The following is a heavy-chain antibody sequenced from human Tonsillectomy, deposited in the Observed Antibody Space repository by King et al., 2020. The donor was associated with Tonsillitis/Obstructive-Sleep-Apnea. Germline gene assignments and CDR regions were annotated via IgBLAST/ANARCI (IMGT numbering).Heavy chain of an antibody. J-gene: IGHJ4*02. CDR1: GGTFSSYA. D-gene: IGHD5-24*01. Sequence: QLVQSGAEVKKPGSSVKVSCKASGGTFSSYAISWVRQAPGQGLEWMGGIIPIFGIANYAQKFQGRVTITAGESTSTAYMELSGLRSEDTAVYYCARAPDDGYNEGDYWGQGTLVTVSS. CDR3: ARAPDDGYNEGDY. V-gene: IGHV1-69*01. CDR2: IIPIFGIA.